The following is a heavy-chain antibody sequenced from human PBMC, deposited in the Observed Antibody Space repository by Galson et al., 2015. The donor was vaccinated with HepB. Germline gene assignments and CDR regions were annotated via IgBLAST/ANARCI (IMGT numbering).Heavy chain of an antibody. CDR1: GGTFSSFG. CDR2: IIPTFGIT. Sequence: SVKVSCKASGGTFSSFGINWVRQAPGQGLEWMGGIIPTFGITSYAQKFQGRVTITADKSTNTAYVELSSLRSDDTAVYYCARSLLQTRNDAFWTDYYRGPAPLYYYGMDVWGQGTTVTVSS. J-gene: IGHJ6*02. V-gene: IGHV1-69*10. D-gene: IGHD3/OR15-3a*01. CDR3: ARSLLQTRNDAFWTDYYRGPAPLYYYGMDV.